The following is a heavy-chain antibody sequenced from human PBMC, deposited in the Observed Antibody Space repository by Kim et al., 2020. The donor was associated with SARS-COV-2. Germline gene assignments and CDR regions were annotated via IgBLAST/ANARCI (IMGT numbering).Heavy chain of an antibody. J-gene: IGHJ6*01. CDR3: AQDTNHERSGYKLNGMDV. CDR2: ISWNSGST. V-gene: IGHV3-9*01. CDR1: GFSFDEYA. D-gene: IGHD3-22*01. Sequence: GGSLRLSCAASGFSFDEYAMHWVRQAPGKGLVWVAGISWNSGSTLYADSVKGRFTISRDNAKNSLYLQMNSLIAEDTAMYYCAQDTNHERSGYKLNGMDV.